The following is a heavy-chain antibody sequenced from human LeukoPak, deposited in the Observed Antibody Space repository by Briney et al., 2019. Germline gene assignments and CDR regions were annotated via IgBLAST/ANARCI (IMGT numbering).Heavy chain of an antibody. CDR3: ARGLGYRQPTHFDY. Sequence: GGSLRLSCAASGFTFSSYGMHWVRQAPGKGLEWVAFIRSDGSNKYYAESVKGRFTISRDNSKNTLYLQMNSLRAEDTAVYYCARGLGYRQPTHFDYWGQGTLVTVSS. V-gene: IGHV3-30*02. CDR1: GFTFSSYG. J-gene: IGHJ4*02. D-gene: IGHD5-24*01. CDR2: IRSDGSNK.